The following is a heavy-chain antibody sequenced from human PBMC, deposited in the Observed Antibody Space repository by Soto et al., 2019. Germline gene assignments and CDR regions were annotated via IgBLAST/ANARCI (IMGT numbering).Heavy chain of an antibody. CDR1: GFTFSSYG. V-gene: IGHV3-30*18. Sequence: GGSLRLSCAASGFTFSSYGMHWVRQAPGKGLEWVAVISYDGSNKYYADSVKGRFTISRDNSKNTLYLQMNSLRAEDTAVYYCAKDYYDSSGYYSTLTWGQGTLVTVSS. CDR2: ISYDGSNK. CDR3: AKDYYDSSGYYSTLT. J-gene: IGHJ5*02. D-gene: IGHD3-22*01.